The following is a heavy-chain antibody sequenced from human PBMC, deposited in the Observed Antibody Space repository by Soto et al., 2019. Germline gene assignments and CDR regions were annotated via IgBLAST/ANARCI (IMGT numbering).Heavy chain of an antibody. V-gene: IGHV3-23*01. J-gene: IGHJ3*02. Sequence: EVQLLESGGGLVQPGGSLRLSCAASGFTFSSYAMSWVRQAPGKGLEWVSAISGSGGSTYYADSVKGRFTISRDNSKNTLYLHMNSLRAEDTAVYYCARGYSSGWYLYDAFDIWGQGTMVTVSS. CDR2: ISGSGGST. CDR3: ARGYSSGWYLYDAFDI. CDR1: GFTFSSYA. D-gene: IGHD6-19*01.